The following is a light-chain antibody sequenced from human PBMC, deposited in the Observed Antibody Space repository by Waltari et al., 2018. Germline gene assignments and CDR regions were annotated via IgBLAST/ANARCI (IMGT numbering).Light chain of an antibody. V-gene: IGKV3-20*01. Sequence: EIVLTQSPGTLSLSPGERATLSCRASQSVSSNYLAWYQQKPGQAPRLLIYGASSRATGIPDRFSGSGSGPDFTLIISRLEPEDFAVYYCQHYGSSLFSFGPGTTVDIK. J-gene: IGKJ3*01. CDR1: QSVSSNY. CDR2: GAS. CDR3: QHYGSSLFS.